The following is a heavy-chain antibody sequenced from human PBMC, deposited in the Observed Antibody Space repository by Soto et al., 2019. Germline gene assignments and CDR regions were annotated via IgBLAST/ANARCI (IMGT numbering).Heavy chain of an antibody. CDR2: MNPNSGNT. Sequence: GVSLKVSCKASGYTFTSYDINWARQATGQGLEWMGWMNPNSGNTGYAQKFQGRVTMTRNTSISTAYMELSSLRSEDTAVYYCARRVGAARPPFFDYWGQGTLVTVSS. D-gene: IGHD6-6*01. CDR3: ARRVGAARPPFFDY. CDR1: GYTFTSYD. V-gene: IGHV1-8*01. J-gene: IGHJ4*02.